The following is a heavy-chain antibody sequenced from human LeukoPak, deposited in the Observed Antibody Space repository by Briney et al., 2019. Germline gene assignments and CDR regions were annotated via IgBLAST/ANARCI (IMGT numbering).Heavy chain of an antibody. D-gene: IGHD3-10*01. J-gene: IGHJ4*02. V-gene: IGHV3-7*01. CDR1: GFTFSSYW. CDR2: IKKDGSEN. Sequence: AESLRLSCAASGFTFSSYWMSWVRQAPGKGLEWVANIKKDGSENYYVDSVKGRFTISSDNDKNSLYLQMNSLRGEGTAVFYCARAGPFGESYFYCWGQGTLVSVSS. CDR3: ARAGPFGESYFYC.